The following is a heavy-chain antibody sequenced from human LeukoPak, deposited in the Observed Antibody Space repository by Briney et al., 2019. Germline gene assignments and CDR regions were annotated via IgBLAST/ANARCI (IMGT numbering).Heavy chain of an antibody. CDR1: GYTFTGYY. J-gene: IGHJ4*02. D-gene: IGHD6-6*01. V-gene: IGHV1-2*02. CDR2: INPNSGGT. CDR3: ARDGSIAASPDY. Sequence: ASVKVSCKASGYTFTGYYMHWVRQAPGQGLEWMGWINPNSGGTNYAQNFQGRVTMTRDTSISTAYMELSRLRSDDTAVYYCARDGSIAASPDYWGQGTLVTVSS.